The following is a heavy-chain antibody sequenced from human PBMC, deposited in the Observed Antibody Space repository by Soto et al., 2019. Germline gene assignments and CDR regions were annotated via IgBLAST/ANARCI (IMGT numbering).Heavy chain of an antibody. D-gene: IGHD3-9*01. J-gene: IGHJ5*02. CDR3: ASRSHGGRYFDWLWTADWFEP. CDR1: GGSIIGSSYY. V-gene: IGHV4-39*01. Sequence: PSETLSLTCTVSGGSIIGSSYYWGLIRQPPGKGLEWIGSIYYSGSTYYNPSLKSRVTISVDTSKNQFSLKLSSVTAADTAVYCCASRSHGGRYFDWLWTADWFEPWGQGTLVTVSS. CDR2: IYYSGST.